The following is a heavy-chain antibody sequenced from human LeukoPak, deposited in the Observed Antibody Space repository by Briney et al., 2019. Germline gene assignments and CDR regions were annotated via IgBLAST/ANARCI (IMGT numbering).Heavy chain of an antibody. CDR3: ARGYGDFRVEGRYFHS. D-gene: IGHD4-17*01. V-gene: IGHV4-59*01. J-gene: IGHJ4*02. CDR1: DGSITNYD. CDR2: VHYSGTA. Sequence: SETLSLTCTVSDGSITNYDWSWVRQPPGKGLEFIGHVHYSGTANYSPSLRSRVTISIDTSKKRFFLKLKSVTAADTAVYYCARGYGDFRVEGRYFHSWGQGTLVTVSS.